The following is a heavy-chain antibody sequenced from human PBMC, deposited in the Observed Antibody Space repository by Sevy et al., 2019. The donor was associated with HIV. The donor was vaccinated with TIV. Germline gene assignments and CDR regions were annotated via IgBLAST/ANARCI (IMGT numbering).Heavy chain of an antibody. D-gene: IGHD1-26*01. Sequence: SETLSLTCTVSGGSITSLYWGWIRQPPGKGLEWIANIYYNGNTNYNPSLKSRVNISLDTSKNQFSLRLSSVTAADTAIYSCAGENAWGRGYSWGQGTLVTVSS. J-gene: IGHJ4*02. V-gene: IGHV4-59*08. CDR2: IYYNGNT. CDR3: AGENAWGRGYS. CDR1: GGSITSLY.